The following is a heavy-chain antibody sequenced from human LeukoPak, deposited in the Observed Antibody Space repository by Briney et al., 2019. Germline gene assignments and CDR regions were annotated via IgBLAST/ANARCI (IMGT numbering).Heavy chain of an antibody. J-gene: IGHJ4*02. Sequence: GGSLRLSCAASGFTFSSYWMSWVRQAPGKGLEWVANIKQDGSKKDYVDSVRGRFTIARDDAKKSLFPEMNSLRVDDTAVYFCARVDFGEYSNYFDYWGRGTLVTVSA. CDR2: IKQDGSKK. V-gene: IGHV3-7*01. CDR1: GFTFSSYW. CDR3: ARVDFGEYSNYFDY. D-gene: IGHD3-10*01.